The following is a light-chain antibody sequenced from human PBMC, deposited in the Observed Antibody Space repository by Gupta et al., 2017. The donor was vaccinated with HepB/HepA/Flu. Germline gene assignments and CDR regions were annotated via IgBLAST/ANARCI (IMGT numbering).Light chain of an antibody. V-gene: IGLV1-44*01. CDR2: SDN. CDR3: AAWDDSLNAYVV. Sequence: QSVLTQPPSASGTPGQRVTISCSGGSSNIGSTTVNWYQQLPGTAPKLLLHSDNQRPSGVPDRFSGSKSGTSASLAISGLQSEDEADYYGAAWDDSLNAYVVFGGGTKLTVL. J-gene: IGLJ2*01. CDR1: SSNIGSTT.